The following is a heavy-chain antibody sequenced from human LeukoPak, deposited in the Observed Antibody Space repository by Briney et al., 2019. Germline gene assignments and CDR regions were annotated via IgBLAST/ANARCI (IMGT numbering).Heavy chain of an antibody. J-gene: IGHJ5*02. V-gene: IGHV3-7*01. Sequence: GGSMRLSCAAAGFTFSAYWMSWVRQASGKGLELVAHIKQDGSDKYYADSVRGRFTVSRDNAKNSLYLQMNSQRAEDTAVYYCARSCSGGTCNFPKFEPWGQGTLVTVSS. CDR1: GFTFSAYW. CDR2: IKQDGSDK. CDR3: ARSCSGGTCNFPKFEP. D-gene: IGHD2-15*01.